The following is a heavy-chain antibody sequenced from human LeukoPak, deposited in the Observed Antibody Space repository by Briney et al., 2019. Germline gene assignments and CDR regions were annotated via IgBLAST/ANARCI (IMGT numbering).Heavy chain of an antibody. D-gene: IGHD3-10*01. CDR1: GYTFTDYY. Sequence: ASVKVSCKASGYTFTDYYMHWVRQAPGQGLEWMGRINPNSGGTNYAQSLQGRVTMTRDTSISTAYMELRGLRSEDTAVYYCVRDGEGVAISVNYWFDPWGQGTLVTVSS. V-gene: IGHV1-2*06. CDR3: VRDGEGVAISVNYWFDP. J-gene: IGHJ5*02. CDR2: INPNSGGT.